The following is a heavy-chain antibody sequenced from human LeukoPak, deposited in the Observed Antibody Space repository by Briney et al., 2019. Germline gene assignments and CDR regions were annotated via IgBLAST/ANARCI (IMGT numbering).Heavy chain of an antibody. D-gene: IGHD1-26*01. CDR2: IFSGGSV. J-gene: IGHJ4*02. CDR1: GFTVSSNY. CDR3: ARGGSTRDYYFDL. Sequence: GGSLRLSCAASGFTVSSNYMTWVRQAPGKGLEWVSVIFSGGSVYSADSVKGRFTISRDNSKNTLYLQMNSLRAEDTAVYYCARGGSTRDYYFDLWGQGTLVTVSS. V-gene: IGHV3-53*01.